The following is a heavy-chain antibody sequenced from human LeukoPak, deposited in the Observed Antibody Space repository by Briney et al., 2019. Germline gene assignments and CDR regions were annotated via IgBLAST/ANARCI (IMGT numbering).Heavy chain of an antibody. J-gene: IGHJ1*01. Sequence: SVKVSCKASGGTFSSYAISWVRQAPGQGLEWMVGIMPIFGTANYAQKFQGGVTITADESTSTAYMELSSLRSEDTAVYYCARVAGGYCSSTSCSGYFQHWGQGTLVTVSS. V-gene: IGHV1-69*13. CDR3: ARVAGGYCSSTSCSGYFQH. D-gene: IGHD2-2*01. CDR1: GGTFSSYA. CDR2: IMPIFGTA.